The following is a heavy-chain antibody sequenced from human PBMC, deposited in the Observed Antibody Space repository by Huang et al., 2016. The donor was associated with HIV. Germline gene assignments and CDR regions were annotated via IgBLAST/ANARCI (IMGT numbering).Heavy chain of an antibody. CDR1: GFTFSTYY. J-gene: IGHJ4*02. Sequence: QVRLVESGGGLVKPGGSLRLSCSASGFTFSTYYASWIRQAPGKGLEWISCLGGMGTVMYYADSVRGRFVITRDNSKNSRYLQMNNLRAEDTAVYFCATGITVAGGEFYFDYWGQGDLVTVSS. CDR3: ATGITVAGGEFYFDY. CDR2: LGGMGTVM. D-gene: IGHD6-19*01. V-gene: IGHV3-11*01.